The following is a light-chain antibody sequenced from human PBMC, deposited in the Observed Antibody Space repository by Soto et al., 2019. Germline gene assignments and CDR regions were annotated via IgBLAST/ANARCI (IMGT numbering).Light chain of an antibody. CDR3: QQYNSYSWT. CDR2: GAS. Sequence: DIQITQSPSTLSPSVGDRVAITFRASQSISSWLAWYQQKPGKAPKLLIYGASSLESGVPLRFSGSGSGTEFTLTISSLQPDDFATYYCQQYNSYSWTFGQGTKVDIK. J-gene: IGKJ1*01. V-gene: IGKV1-5*01. CDR1: QSISSW.